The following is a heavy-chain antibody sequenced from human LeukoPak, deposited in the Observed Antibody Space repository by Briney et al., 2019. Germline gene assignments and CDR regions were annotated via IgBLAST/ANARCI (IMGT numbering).Heavy chain of an antibody. V-gene: IGHV3-21*01. CDR2: ISSSSSYI. CDR3: ATYYGGNDDY. CDR1: GFTFSSYS. J-gene: IGHJ4*02. Sequence: GRSLRLSCAASGFTFSSYSMNWVRQAPGKGLEWVSSISSSSSYIYYADSVKGRFTISRDNAKNSLYLQMNSLRAEDTAVYYCATYYGGNDDYWGQGTLVTVSS. D-gene: IGHD4-23*01.